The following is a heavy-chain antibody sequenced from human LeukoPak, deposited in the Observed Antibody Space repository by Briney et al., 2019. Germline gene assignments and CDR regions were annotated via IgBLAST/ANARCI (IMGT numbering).Heavy chain of an antibody. Sequence: PSETLSLTCTVSGGSISSSSYSWGWIRQPPGKGLEWIGSIYYSGTTYYNPSLKSRVTISVDTSKNQFSLKLSSVTAADTAVYYCVFCNSGSLHYFDYWGQGTLVTVSS. D-gene: IGHD1-26*01. V-gene: IGHV4-39*01. CDR2: IYYSGTT. CDR3: VFCNSGSLHYFDY. CDR1: GGSISSSSYS. J-gene: IGHJ4*02.